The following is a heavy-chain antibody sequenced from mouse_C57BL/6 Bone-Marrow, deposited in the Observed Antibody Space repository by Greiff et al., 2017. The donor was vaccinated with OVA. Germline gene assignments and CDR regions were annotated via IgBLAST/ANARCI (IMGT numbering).Heavy chain of an antibody. CDR1: GYTFTSYW. J-gene: IGHJ1*03. CDR2: IDPGNSDT. V-gene: IGHV1-5*01. Sequence: EVQLQESGTVLVRPGASVKMSCKTSGYTFTSYWMHWVKQRPGQGLEWIGAIDPGNSDTSYNQKFKGKAKLTAVTSASTAYMELSSLTNEDSAVYYWTRGSNFWYFDVWGTGTTVTVSS. D-gene: IGHD2-5*01. CDR3: TRGSNFWYFDV.